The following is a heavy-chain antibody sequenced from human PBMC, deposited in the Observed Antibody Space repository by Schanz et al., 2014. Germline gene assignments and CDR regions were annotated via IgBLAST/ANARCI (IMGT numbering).Heavy chain of an antibody. CDR2: ISSDGTNK. V-gene: IGHV3-30*03. J-gene: IGHJ4*02. CDR1: GFTVSSNY. Sequence: VQLVESGGGLIQPGGSLRLSCAVSGFTVSSNYMSWVRQAPGQGLEWLAFISSDGTNKYYTDTVRGRFTASRDNSNNTLYLQLNSLRVEDTAVYYCARGYCSGGRCYSDPFDYWGQGTLVTVSS. CDR3: ARGYCSGGRCYSDPFDY. D-gene: IGHD2-15*01.